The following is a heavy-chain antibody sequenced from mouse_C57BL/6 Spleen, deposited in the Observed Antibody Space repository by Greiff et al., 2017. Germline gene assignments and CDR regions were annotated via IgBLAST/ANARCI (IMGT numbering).Heavy chain of an antibody. J-gene: IGHJ3*01. Sequence: EVKLMESGGGLVQPGGSMKLSCAASGFTFSDAWMDWVRQSPEKGLEWVAEIRNKANNHATYYAESVKGRFTISRDDSKSSVYLQMNSLRAEDTGIYYCTRKGYDGGRAWFAYWGQGTLVTVSA. V-gene: IGHV6-6*01. CDR2: IRNKANNHAT. CDR1: GFTFSDAW. D-gene: IGHD2-2*01. CDR3: TRKGYDGGRAWFAY.